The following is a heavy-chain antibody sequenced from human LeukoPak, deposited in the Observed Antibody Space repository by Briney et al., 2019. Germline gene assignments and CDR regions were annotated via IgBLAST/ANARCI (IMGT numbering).Heavy chain of an antibody. J-gene: IGHJ6*03. V-gene: IGHV4-39*01. CDR1: GGSISSSSYY. CDR2: IYYSGST. Sequence: SETLSLTCTVSGGSISSSSYYWGWIRQPPGKGLEWIGTIYYSGSTYYNPSLKSRVTISVDTSKNQFSLKLSSVTAADTAVYYCARGRADYYYYYMDVWGKGTTVTVSS. CDR3: ARGRADYYYYYMDV.